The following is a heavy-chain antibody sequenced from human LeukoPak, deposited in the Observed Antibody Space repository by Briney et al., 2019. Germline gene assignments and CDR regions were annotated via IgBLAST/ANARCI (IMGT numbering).Heavy chain of an antibody. V-gene: IGHV4-30-2*01. Sequence: SQTLSLTCAVSGGSISSGGYSWSWIRQPPGKGLEWIGYIYHSGSTYYNPSLKSRVTISVDRSKNQFSLKLSSVTAADTAVYYCAKGYEFVFDYWGQGILVTVSS. CDR2: IYHSGST. D-gene: IGHD3/OR15-3a*01. J-gene: IGHJ4*02. CDR1: GGSISSGGYS. CDR3: AKGYEFVFDY.